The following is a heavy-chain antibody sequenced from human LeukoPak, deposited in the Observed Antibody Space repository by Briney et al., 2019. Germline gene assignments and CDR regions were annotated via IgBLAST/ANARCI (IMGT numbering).Heavy chain of an antibody. V-gene: IGHV1-69*05. CDR3: ARVVAEGPYYYYMDV. Sequence: GASVKVSCKASGGTFSSYAISWVRQAPGQGLGWMGGIIPIFGTANYAQKFQGRVTITTDESTSTAYMELSSLRSEDTAVYYCARVVAEGPYYYYMDVWGKGTTVTVSS. CDR2: IIPIFGTA. J-gene: IGHJ6*03. CDR1: GGTFSSYA.